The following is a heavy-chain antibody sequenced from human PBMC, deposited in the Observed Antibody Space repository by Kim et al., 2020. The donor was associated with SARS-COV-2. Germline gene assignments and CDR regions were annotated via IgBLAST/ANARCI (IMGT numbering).Heavy chain of an antibody. J-gene: IGHJ3*02. Sequence: GGSLRLSCAASGFTFSSYAMSWVRQAPGKGLEWVSAISGSGGSTYYADSVKGRFTISRDNSKNTLYLQMNSLRAEDTAVYYCATKGAYDILTGYYKAAFDIWGQGTMVTVSS. V-gene: IGHV3-23*01. D-gene: IGHD3-9*01. CDR3: ATKGAYDILTGYYKAAFDI. CDR2: ISGSGGST. CDR1: GFTFSSYA.